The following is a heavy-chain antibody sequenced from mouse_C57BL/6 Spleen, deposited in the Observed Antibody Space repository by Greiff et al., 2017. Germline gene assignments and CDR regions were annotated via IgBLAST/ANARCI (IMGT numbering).Heavy chain of an antibody. D-gene: IGHD1-1*01. Sequence: QVQLQQPGAELVRPGSSVKLSCKASGYTFTSYWMDWVKQRPGQGLEWIGNIYPSDSETHYNQKFKDKATLTVDTSSSTAYMQLSSLTSEDSAVYYCARGYYGSNYFDYWGQGTTLTVSS. V-gene: IGHV1-61*01. CDR3: ARGYYGSNYFDY. CDR1: GYTFTSYW. J-gene: IGHJ2*01. CDR2: IYPSDSET.